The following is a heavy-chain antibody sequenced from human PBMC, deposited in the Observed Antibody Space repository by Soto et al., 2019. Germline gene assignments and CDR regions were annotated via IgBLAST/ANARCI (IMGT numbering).Heavy chain of an antibody. CDR1: GYTFTSYA. D-gene: IGHD2-2*01. Sequence: QVQLVQSGAEVKKPGASVKVSCKASGYTFTSYAMHWVRQAPGQRLEWMGWINAGNGNTKYSQKFQGRVTITRDTSASTAYMELSSLRSEDTAVYYCASCVVVPAAPCYYYYYIDVWGKGTTVTVSS. CDR2: INAGNGNT. V-gene: IGHV1-3*01. CDR3: ASCVVVPAAPCYYYYYIDV. J-gene: IGHJ6*03.